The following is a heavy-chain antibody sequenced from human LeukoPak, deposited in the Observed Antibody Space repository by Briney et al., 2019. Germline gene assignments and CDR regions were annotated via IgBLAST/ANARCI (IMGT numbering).Heavy chain of an antibody. D-gene: IGHD3-22*01. V-gene: IGHV4-4*07. Sequence: PSETLSLTCTVSGGSISSYYWNWIRQPAGKGLEWIGRIYTSGSTNYNPSLKSRVTMSVDTSKNQFSLKLSSVTAADTAVYYCARSSHYYDSSGFPGGRIDYWGQGTLVTVSS. J-gene: IGHJ4*02. CDR3: ARSSHYYDSSGFPGGRIDY. CDR1: GGSISSYY. CDR2: IYTSGST.